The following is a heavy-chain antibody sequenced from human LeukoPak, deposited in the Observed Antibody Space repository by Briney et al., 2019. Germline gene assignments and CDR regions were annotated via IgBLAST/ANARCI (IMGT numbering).Heavy chain of an antibody. Sequence: GGSLRLSCAASEFTFNSYAMSWVRQAPGKGLEWVSTISGNGGSTYYADSVKGRFTISRDNSKNTLYLQMNSLRAEDTAVYYCARDSCSGGSCYCDYWGQGTLVTVSS. J-gene: IGHJ4*02. D-gene: IGHD2-15*01. CDR1: EFTFNSYA. V-gene: IGHV3-23*01. CDR2: ISGNGGST. CDR3: ARDSCSGGSCYCDY.